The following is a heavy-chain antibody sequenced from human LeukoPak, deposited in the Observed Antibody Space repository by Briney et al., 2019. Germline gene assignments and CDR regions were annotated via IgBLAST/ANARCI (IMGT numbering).Heavy chain of an antibody. Sequence: GGSLRLSCAASGFTVSSNYMSWVRQAPGKGLEWVSVIYSGGSTYYADSVKGRFTISRHNSKNTLYLQMNSLRAEDTAVYYCARGTVVVTPLDYYFDYWGQGTLVTVSS. V-gene: IGHV3-53*04. CDR2: IYSGGST. D-gene: IGHD2-21*02. CDR1: GFTVSSNY. CDR3: ARGTVVVTPLDYYFDY. J-gene: IGHJ4*02.